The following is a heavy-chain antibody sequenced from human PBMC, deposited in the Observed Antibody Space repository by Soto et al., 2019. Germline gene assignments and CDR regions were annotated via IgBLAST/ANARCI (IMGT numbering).Heavy chain of an antibody. CDR1: GGSFSGYY. V-gene: IGHV4-34*01. D-gene: IGHD3-10*01. Sequence: PSETLSLTCAVYGGSFSGYYWSWIRQPPGKGLEWNGEINHSGSTNYNPSLKSRVTISVDTSKNQFSLKLSSVTAADTAVYYCARLASYYYGSGSYYWFDPWGQGTLVTVSS. J-gene: IGHJ5*02. CDR2: INHSGST. CDR3: ARLASYYYGSGSYYWFDP.